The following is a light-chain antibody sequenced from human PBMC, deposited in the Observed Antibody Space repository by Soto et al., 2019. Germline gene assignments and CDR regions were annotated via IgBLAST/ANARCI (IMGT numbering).Light chain of an antibody. Sequence: QSALTQPPSASGTPGQRVTISCSGSSSNIRSNTVSWYQQFPGTAPXXIIXPXXXXTSGVPXRFSGSKYGKSASLAISGLQSEDEADYYCAAWDGSLDGDVFGTGTTGIVL. V-gene: IGLV1-44*01. CDR2: PXX. CDR3: AAWDGSLDGDV. CDR1: SSNIRSNT. J-gene: IGLJ1*01.